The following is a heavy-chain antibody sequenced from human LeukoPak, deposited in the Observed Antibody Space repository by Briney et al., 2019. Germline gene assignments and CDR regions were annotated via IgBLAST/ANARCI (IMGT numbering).Heavy chain of an antibody. J-gene: IGHJ5*02. Sequence: PGGSLRLSCAASGFTFSTYSMNWVRQAPGKGLEWVSSITSSSRYIYYADSVKGRFTISRDNAKNSLYLQMDSLRAEDTAVYYCARDLAFHWFDPWGQGTLVTVSS. CDR1: GFTFSTYS. CDR3: ARDLAFHWFDP. V-gene: IGHV3-21*01. CDR2: ITSSSRYI.